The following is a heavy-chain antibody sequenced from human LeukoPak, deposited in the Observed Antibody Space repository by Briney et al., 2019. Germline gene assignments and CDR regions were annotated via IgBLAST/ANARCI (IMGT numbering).Heavy chain of an antibody. J-gene: IGHJ4*02. CDR3: ARVSRFLEWLMFDY. V-gene: IGHV3-21*01. D-gene: IGHD3-3*01. CDR1: GFTFSSYS. Sequence: GGSLRLSCAASGFTFSSYSMNWVRQAPGKGLEWVSSISSSSSYIYYADSVKGRFTISRDNAKNSLYLQMNSLRAEDTAVYYCARVSRFLEWLMFDYWGQGTLVTVSS. CDR2: ISSSSSYI.